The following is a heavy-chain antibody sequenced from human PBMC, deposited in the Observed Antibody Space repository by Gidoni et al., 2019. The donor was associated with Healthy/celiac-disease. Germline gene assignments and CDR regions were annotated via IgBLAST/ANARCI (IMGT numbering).Heavy chain of an antibody. CDR3: ARLYYDFWSGPTDY. V-gene: IGHV4-39*01. CDR2: IYYSGST. D-gene: IGHD3-3*01. CDR1: GGSISSSSYY. Sequence: QLQLQESGPGLVKPSETLSLTCTVSGGSISSSSYYWGWIRQPPGKGLEWIGSIYYSGSTYYNPSLKSRVTISVDTSKNQFSLKLSSVTAADTAVYYCARLYYDFWSGPTDYWGQGTLVTVSS. J-gene: IGHJ4*02.